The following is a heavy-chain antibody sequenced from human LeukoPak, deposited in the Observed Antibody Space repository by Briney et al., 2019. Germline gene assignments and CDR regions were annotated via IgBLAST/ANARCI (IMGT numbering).Heavy chain of an antibody. CDR2: IYYSGST. CDR3: ARVVYSYGYSDY. CDR1: GGSISSSSYY. J-gene: IGHJ4*02. V-gene: IGHV4-61*05. D-gene: IGHD5-18*01. Sequence: PSETLSLTCSVSGGSISSSSYYWGWIRQPPGKGLEWIGYIYYSGSTNYNPSLKSRVTISVDTSKNQFSLKLSSVTAADTAVYYCARVVYSYGYSDYWGQGTLVTVSS.